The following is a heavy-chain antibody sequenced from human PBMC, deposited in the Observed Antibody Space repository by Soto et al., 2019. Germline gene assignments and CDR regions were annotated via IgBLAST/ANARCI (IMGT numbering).Heavy chain of an antibody. Sequence: ASVKVSCKASGGTFSSYAISWVRQAPGQGLEWMGGIIPIFGTANYAQKFQGRVTITADESTSTAYMELSSLRSEDTAVYYCAREVLMAYCGGDCYQTYGMDVWGQGTTVTVSS. V-gene: IGHV1-69*13. CDR3: AREVLMAYCGGDCYQTYGMDV. CDR1: GGTFSSYA. D-gene: IGHD2-21*02. CDR2: IIPIFGTA. J-gene: IGHJ6*02.